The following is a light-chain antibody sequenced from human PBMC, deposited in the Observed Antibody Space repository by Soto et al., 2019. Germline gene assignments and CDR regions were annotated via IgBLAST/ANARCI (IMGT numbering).Light chain of an antibody. J-gene: IGKJ1*01. V-gene: IGKV1-9*01. CDR3: QQLNNFPRT. CDR1: QDISSY. Sequence: DIQLTQSPSFLSASVGDRVTITCRASQDISSYLAWYQQKPGKAPKLLMYGASTLQSWVPSRFSGSASGTTFTLTINNLPPEDFATYCCQQLNNFPRTFGQGAKVE. CDR2: GAS.